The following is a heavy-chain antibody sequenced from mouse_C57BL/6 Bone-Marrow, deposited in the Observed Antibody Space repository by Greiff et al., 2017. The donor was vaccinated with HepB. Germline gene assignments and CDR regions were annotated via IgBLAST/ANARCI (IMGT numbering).Heavy chain of an antibody. Sequence: VQLQQSGAELVRPGASVKLSCTASGFNIKDDYMHWVKQRPEQGLEWIGWIDPENGATEYASKFQGKATITADTSSNTAYLQLSSLTSEDTAVYYCTTYGSSSWFAYWGQGTLVTVSA. CDR3: TTYGSSSWFAY. CDR2: IDPENGAT. V-gene: IGHV14-4*01. CDR1: GFNIKDDY. D-gene: IGHD1-1*01. J-gene: IGHJ3*01.